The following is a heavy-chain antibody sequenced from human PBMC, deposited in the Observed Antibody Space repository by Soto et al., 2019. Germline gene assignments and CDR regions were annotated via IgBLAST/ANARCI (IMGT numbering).Heavy chain of an antibody. Sequence: QVRLQESGPGLVKPSETLSLTCTVSGGSISRYYWSWIRQPPGKGLEWIGYLYNAGSTIYNPSLQSRVTISVAMSQNQFSLNLTYVTAADTAVYYCVRDLWGYCGTDCYPLDVWGQGTTVTVCS. J-gene: IGHJ6*02. CDR3: VRDLWGYCGTDCYPLDV. D-gene: IGHD2-21*02. V-gene: IGHV4-59*01. CDR1: GGSISRYY. CDR2: LYNAGST.